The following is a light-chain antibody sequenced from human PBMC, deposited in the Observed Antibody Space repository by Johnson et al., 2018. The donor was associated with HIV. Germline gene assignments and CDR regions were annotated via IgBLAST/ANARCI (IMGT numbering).Light chain of an antibody. CDR1: SFNIGNNY. CDR2: DNN. V-gene: IGLV1-51*01. J-gene: IGLJ1*01. CDR3: GTWDSSLSANV. Sequence: QSVLTQPPSVSAAPGHKVTISCSGSSFNIGNNYVSWYQQLPGTAPKLLIYDNNKRPSGIPDRFSGSKSGTSATLGITGLQTGDEADYYCGTWDSSLSANVFVTGTKVTVL.